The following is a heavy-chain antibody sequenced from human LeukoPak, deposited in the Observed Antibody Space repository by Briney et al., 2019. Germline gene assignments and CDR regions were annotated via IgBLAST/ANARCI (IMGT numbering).Heavy chain of an antibody. J-gene: IGHJ4*02. CDR3: AKVTGYGDYVDY. V-gene: IGHV3-23*01. CDR2: ISGSGGST. D-gene: IGHD4-17*01. Sequence: GGSLRLSCAASGFTFSSYAMSWVRQAPGKGLEWVSAISGSGGSTYYADSVKGRFTTSRDNSKNTLYLQMNSLRAEDTAVYYCAKVTGYGDYVDYWGQGTLVTVSS. CDR1: GFTFSSYA.